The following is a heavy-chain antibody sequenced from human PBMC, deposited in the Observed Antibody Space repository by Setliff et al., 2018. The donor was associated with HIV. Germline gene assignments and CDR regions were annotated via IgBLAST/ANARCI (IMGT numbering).Heavy chain of an antibody. CDR3: ARGGATGTTRLDY. D-gene: IGHD1-7*01. J-gene: IGHJ4*02. Sequence: LTCAVSGYSISSGYYWGWIRQPPGEGLEWIGSVSPGGTTYYNPSLKSRVTISVDTSQNQVSLKLTSVTAADTAVYYCARGGATGTTRLDYWGQGTLVTVSS. CDR2: VSPGGTT. V-gene: IGHV4-38-2*01. CDR1: GYSISSGYY.